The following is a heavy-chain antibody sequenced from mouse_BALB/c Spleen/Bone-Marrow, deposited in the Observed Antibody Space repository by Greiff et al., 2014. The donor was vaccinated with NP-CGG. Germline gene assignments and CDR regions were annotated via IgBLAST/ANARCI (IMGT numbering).Heavy chain of an antibody. J-gene: IGHJ4*01. CDR1: GDSITSGY. CDR2: ISYSGST. V-gene: IGHV3-8*02. CDR3: ARFGYDYALDY. D-gene: IGHD2-2*01. Sequence: EVKVEESGPSLVKPSQTLSLTCSVTGDSITSGYWNWIRKFPGNKLEYMGCISYSGSTYYNPSLKSRISITRDTSKNQYYLQLKSVTTEDTATYYCARFGYDYALDYWGQGTSVTVSS.